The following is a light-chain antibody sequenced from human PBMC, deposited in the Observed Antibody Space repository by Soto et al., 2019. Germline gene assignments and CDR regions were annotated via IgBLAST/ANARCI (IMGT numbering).Light chain of an antibody. Sequence: EIVLTQSPGTLSLSPGERATLSCRASQSVSSSYLAWYQQKPGQAPRLLIYVASSRATGIPDRFSGSGSGTDFTLTISRLEPEDCAVYYCQQDGSSPPYTFGQGTKLEIK. CDR3: QQDGSSPPYT. CDR2: VAS. V-gene: IGKV3-20*01. CDR1: QSVSSSY. J-gene: IGKJ2*01.